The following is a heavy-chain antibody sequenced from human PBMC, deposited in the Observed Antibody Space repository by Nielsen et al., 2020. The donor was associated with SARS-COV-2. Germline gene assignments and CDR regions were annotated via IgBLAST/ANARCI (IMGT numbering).Heavy chain of an antibody. CDR2: ISWNSGSI. CDR3: AKVGTSGVDY. J-gene: IGHJ4*02. V-gene: IGHV3-9*01. CDR1: GFTFDNFP. D-gene: IGHD2-8*01. Sequence: GGSLRLSCAASGFTFDNFPMHWVRQAPGKGLEWVSGISWNSGSIGYADSVKGRFSISRDNAKNSLYLQMNSLKTEDTALYYCAKVGTSGVDYWGQGTLVTVSS.